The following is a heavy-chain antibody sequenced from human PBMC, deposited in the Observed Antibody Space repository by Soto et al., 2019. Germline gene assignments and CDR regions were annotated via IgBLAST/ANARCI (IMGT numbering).Heavy chain of an antibody. V-gene: IGHV1-18*04. J-gene: IGHJ6*02. CDR3: ARVSCSSTSCYSHRYYYYYGMDV. CDR2: ISAYNGNT. D-gene: IGHD2-2*02. CDR1: GYTFTSYG. Sequence: GASVKVSCKASGYTFTSYGISWVRQAPGQGLEWMGWISAYNGNTNYAQKLQGRVTMTTDTSTSTAYMELRSLRSDDTAVYYCARVSCSSTSCYSHRYYYYYGMDVWGQGTTVTVSS.